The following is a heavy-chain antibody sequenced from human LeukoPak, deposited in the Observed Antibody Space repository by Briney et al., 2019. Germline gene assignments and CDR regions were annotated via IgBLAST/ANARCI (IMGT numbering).Heavy chain of an antibody. CDR2: IKQDGSEK. Sequence: GGSLRLSCAASGFTFSSHWMSWVRQAPGKGLEWVANIKQDGSEKYYVDSVKGRFTISRDNAKNSLYLQMNSLRAEDTAVYYCARAADTATRYYYYMDVWGKGTTVTVSS. J-gene: IGHJ6*03. CDR3: ARAADTATRYYYYMDV. V-gene: IGHV3-7*01. D-gene: IGHD5-18*01. CDR1: GFTFSSHW.